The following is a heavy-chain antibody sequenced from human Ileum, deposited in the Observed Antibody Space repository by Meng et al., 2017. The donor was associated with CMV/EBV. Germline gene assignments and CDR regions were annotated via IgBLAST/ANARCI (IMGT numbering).Heavy chain of an antibody. J-gene: IGHJ4*02. Sequence: GGSLRLSCTASGFTLSNYGMHWVRQAPGKGLEWVALLWNDETNKYYEESVKGRFTISRDDSKNTLFLQMNSMRVDDTAVYYYARDHFPWTAISGPNYWGQGTPVTVSS. CDR3: ARDHFPWTAISGPNY. CDR1: GFTLSNYG. D-gene: IGHD3-3*02. V-gene: IGHV3-33*01. CDR2: LWNDETNK.